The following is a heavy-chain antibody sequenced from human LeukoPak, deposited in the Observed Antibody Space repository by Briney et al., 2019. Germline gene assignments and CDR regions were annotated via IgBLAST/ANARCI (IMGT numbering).Heavy chain of an antibody. V-gene: IGHV3-30*03. CDR1: GFTFSTYG. CDR2: VSFDGGNK. CDR3: ARDHLGSAGASAFGY. D-gene: IGHD1-26*01. Sequence: GGSLRLSCAASGFTFSTYGMHWARQAPGKGLEWVAVVSFDGGNKDYADSVKGRFTISRDNSKNTLYLQMNSLRTEDTAVYYCARDHLGSAGASAFGYWGQGTLVTVSS. J-gene: IGHJ4*02.